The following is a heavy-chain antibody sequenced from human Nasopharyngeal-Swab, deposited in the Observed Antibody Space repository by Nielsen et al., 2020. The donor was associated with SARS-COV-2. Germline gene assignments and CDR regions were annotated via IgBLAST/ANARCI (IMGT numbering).Heavy chain of an antibody. Sequence: GESLKISCAASGITFSSYAMHWVRQAPGKWQEWVSVISYYGSNKYYADSVKGRFTINRDNSKNTLYLQMNSLRTENTAVYYCAREGGIAARNYGMDVWGQGTTVTVSS. CDR3: AREGGIAARNYGMDV. V-gene: IGHV3-30*04. CDR1: GITFSSYA. CDR2: ISYYGSNK. D-gene: IGHD6-6*01. J-gene: IGHJ6*02.